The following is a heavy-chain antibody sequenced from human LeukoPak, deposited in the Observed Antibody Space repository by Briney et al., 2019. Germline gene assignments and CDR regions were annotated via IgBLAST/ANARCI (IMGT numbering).Heavy chain of an antibody. V-gene: IGHV1-46*01. D-gene: IGHD5-18*01. Sequence: ASVKISSKASGYTFTTYYMYSVRQAPGQGLEWMGIINPSSGSTSYAQKFQGRVTMTRDTSTSTVYMELSSLRSEDTALYYCARVLGAHRYGSIDHWGQGTLVTVSS. J-gene: IGHJ4*02. CDR2: INPSSGST. CDR1: GYTFTTYY. CDR3: ARVLGAHRYGSIDH.